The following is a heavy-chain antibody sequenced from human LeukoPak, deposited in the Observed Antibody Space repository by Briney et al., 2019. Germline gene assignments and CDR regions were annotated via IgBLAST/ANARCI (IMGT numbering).Heavy chain of an antibody. V-gene: IGHV4-38-2*02. D-gene: IGHD6-19*01. CDR3: ARGQARLAWFDP. Sequence: PSETLSLTCTVSGYSISSGYYWGWIRQPPGKGLQWIGTIYHSGSTFYNPSLKSRVTISVDTSKNQFSLRLTSVIAADTAVYYCARGQARLAWFDPWGQGILVTVSS. CDR1: GYSISSGYY. J-gene: IGHJ5*02. CDR2: IYHSGST.